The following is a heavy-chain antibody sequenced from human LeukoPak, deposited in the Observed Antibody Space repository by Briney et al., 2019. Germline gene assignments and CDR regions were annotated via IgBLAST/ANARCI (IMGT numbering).Heavy chain of an antibody. D-gene: IGHD2-21*02. CDR2: FYNGGGT. CDR1: GCTVSRNY. J-gene: IGHJ5*02. V-gene: IGHV3-53*01. Sequence: GTLRLTCAVSGCTVSRNYRSWIRQAPGKGLEWVSVFYNGGGTYYNDSVKGRFTVSIDNPKNTVYLQMNPLRAADTAVYFCASSPGLDRKDCSFATWGQGTLVTVSS. CDR3: ASSPGLDRKDCSFAT.